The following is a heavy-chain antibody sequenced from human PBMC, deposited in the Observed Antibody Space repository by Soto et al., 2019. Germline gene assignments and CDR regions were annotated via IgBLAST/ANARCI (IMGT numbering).Heavy chain of an antibody. Sequence: QVTLKESGPVLVKPTETLTLTCTVSGFSISNARMGVSWIRQPPGKALEWLAHIFSNDEKSYSTSLKSRLTISKDTSKSQVVLTMTNMDPVDTATYYCARKYYYDSSGYYYDWFDPWGQGTLVTVSS. CDR1: GFSISNARMG. CDR2: IFSNDEK. J-gene: IGHJ5*02. CDR3: ARKYYYDSSGYYYDWFDP. V-gene: IGHV2-26*01. D-gene: IGHD3-22*01.